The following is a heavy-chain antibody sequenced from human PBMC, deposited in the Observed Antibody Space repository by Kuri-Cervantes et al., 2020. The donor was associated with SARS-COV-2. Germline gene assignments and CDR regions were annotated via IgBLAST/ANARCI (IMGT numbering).Heavy chain of an antibody. CDR1: GFIFSSHS. Sequence: GGSLRLSCAASGFIFSSHSMNWVRQAPGKGLEWVSYISSSSSAIYYADSVKGRFTISRDNSKNTLYLQMNSLRAEDTAVYYCAKDCDVWGKGTTVTVSS. V-gene: IGHV3-48*01. CDR2: ISSSSSAI. CDR3: AKDCDV. J-gene: IGHJ6*04.